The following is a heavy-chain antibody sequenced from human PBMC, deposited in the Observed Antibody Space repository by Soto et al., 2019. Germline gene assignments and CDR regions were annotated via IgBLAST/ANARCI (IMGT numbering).Heavy chain of an antibody. CDR3: ARGSLGDSSGYYPWGY. CDR1: GYTFTSYG. V-gene: IGHV1-18*01. Sequence: QVQLVQSGAEVKKPGASVTVSCKASGYTFTSYGISWVRQAPGQGLEWMGWVSAYNGNTNDAQKLQGRVTMTTDTSASTAYMELRSLRSDDPAVYYCARGSLGDSSGYYPWGYWGQGTLVTVSS. J-gene: IGHJ4*02. CDR2: VSAYNGNT. D-gene: IGHD3-22*01.